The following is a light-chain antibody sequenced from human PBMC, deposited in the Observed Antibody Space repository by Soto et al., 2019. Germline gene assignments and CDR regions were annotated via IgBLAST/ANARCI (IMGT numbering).Light chain of an antibody. V-gene: IGKV3-15*01. CDR1: QSVSSN. CDR2: GAS. J-gene: IGKJ4*01. CDR3: QQSYNWLPLT. Sequence: EIVMTQSPATLSVSPGERATLSCRASQSVSSNLAWYQQKPGQAPRLLIYGASTRSTGIPARFSGSGSGTEFTLTISSLQSEDFAVYYCQQSYNWLPLTFGGGTKVEIK.